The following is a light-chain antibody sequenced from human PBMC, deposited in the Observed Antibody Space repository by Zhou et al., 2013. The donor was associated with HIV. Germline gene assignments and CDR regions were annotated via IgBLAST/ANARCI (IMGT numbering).Light chain of an antibody. V-gene: IGKV1-39*01. CDR3: QQSYSMPYS. J-gene: IGKJ2*03. Sequence: DIQMTQSPSSLSASVGDRVTITCRASQSINSYLNWYQQKPGKAPKLLIYAASSLQSGVPSRFSGSGSGTDFTLTISSLQPEDFATYYCQQSYSMPYSFGQGTKLDIK. CDR1: QSINSY. CDR2: AAS.